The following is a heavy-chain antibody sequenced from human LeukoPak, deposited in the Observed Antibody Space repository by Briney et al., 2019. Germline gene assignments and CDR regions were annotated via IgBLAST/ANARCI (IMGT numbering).Heavy chain of an antibody. CDR3: ARAGIVVVPAAGSRRTIDY. CDR1: GYSFPNYG. D-gene: IGHD2-2*01. J-gene: IGHJ4*02. V-gene: IGHV1-18*01. Sequence: ASVKVSCKASGYSFPNYGISWVRQAPGQGLEWMGWISAYNGNTNYAQKLQGRVTMTTDTSTSTAYMELRSLRSDDTAVYYCARAGIVVVPAAGSRRTIDYWGQGTLVTVSS. CDR2: ISAYNGNT.